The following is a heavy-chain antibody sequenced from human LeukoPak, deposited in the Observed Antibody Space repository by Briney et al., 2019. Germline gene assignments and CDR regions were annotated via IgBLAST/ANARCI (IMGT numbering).Heavy chain of an antibody. Sequence: PGGSLRLSCAASGFTFSSDSMTWVRQAQGKGLEWVSTISNSAVSTFYADPVKGRFSISRDNSKNTLYLHMSSLSAEDTAMYYCAKDSFSTMWGPGTLVTVSS. CDR1: GFTFSSDS. J-gene: IGHJ4*02. CDR2: ISNSAVST. CDR3: AKDSFSTM. D-gene: IGHD2/OR15-2a*01. V-gene: IGHV3-23*01.